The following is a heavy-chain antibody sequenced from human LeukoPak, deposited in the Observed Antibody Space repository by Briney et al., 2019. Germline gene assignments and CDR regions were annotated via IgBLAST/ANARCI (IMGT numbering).Heavy chain of an antibody. CDR3: ARHPPYGDYRYFDY. V-gene: IGHV5-51*01. D-gene: IGHD4-17*01. Sequence: GGSLRLSRKGSGYSFTSYWIGWVRQMPGKGLEWMGIIYPGDSDTRYSPSFQGQVTISADKSIGTAYPQWSSLKASDTAMYYCARHPPYGDYRYFDYWGQGTLVTVSS. CDR2: IYPGDSDT. CDR1: GYSFTSYW. J-gene: IGHJ4*02.